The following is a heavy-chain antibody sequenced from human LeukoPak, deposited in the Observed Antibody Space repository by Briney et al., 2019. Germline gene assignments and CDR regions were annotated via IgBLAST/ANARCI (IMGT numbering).Heavy chain of an antibody. CDR3: ASRISSGSSWYRPFDY. D-gene: IGHD6-13*01. V-gene: IGHV4-59*01. Sequence: SETLSLTCSVSGDSISTYYWTWIRQPLGKGLEWIGSSYYSGSTNYNPSLKSRVTISVDTSKNQFSLKLNSVTAADTAVYYCASRISSGSSWYRPFDYWGQGILVTVSS. J-gene: IGHJ4*02. CDR2: SYYSGST. CDR1: GDSISTYY.